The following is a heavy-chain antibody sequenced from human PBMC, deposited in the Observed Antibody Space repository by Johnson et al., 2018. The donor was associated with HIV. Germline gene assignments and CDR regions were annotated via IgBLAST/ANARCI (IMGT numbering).Heavy chain of an antibody. CDR3: ATYYYDSSGYSYALDI. J-gene: IGHJ3*02. CDR2: ISYDGSNK. V-gene: IGHV3-30-3*01. D-gene: IGHD3-22*01. CDR1: GFTFSSYA. Sequence: QMLLVESGGGVVQPGRSLRLSCAASGFTFSSYAMHWVRQAPGKGLEWVAVISYDGSNKYYADSVKGRFTISRDNSKNTLYLQMNSLRAEDTAVYYCATYYYDSSGYSYALDIWGQGTLVTVSS.